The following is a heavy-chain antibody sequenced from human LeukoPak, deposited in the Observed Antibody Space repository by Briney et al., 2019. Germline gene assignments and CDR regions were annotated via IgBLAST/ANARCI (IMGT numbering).Heavy chain of an antibody. CDR2: FDPEDGET. CDR3: ATWLSGVYYDSSGYYWDY. D-gene: IGHD3-22*01. Sequence: ASVKVSCKVSGYTLTELSMHWVRQAPGRGLEWMGGFDPEDGETIYAQKFQGRVTMTEDTSTDTAYMELSSLRSEDTAVYYCATWLSGVYYDSSGYYWDYWGQGTLVTVSS. CDR1: GYTLTELS. J-gene: IGHJ4*02. V-gene: IGHV1-24*01.